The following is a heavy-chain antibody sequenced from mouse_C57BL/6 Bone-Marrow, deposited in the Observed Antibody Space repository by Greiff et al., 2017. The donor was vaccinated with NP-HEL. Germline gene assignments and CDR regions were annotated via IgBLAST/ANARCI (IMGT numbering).Heavy chain of an antibody. CDR3: ARPLFAY. J-gene: IGHJ3*01. Sequence: QVQLQQPGAELVKPGASVKLSCKASGYTFTSYWMQWVKQRPGQGLEWIGEIDPSDSYTNYNQKFKGKGTLTVDTSSSTAYMQLSSLTSEDSAVYYCARPLFAYWGQGTLVTVSA. CDR1: GYTFTSYW. CDR2: IDPSDSYT. V-gene: IGHV1-50*01.